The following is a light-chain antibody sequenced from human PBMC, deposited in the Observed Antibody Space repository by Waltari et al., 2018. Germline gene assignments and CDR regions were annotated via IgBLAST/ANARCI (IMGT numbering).Light chain of an antibody. CDR1: QAINTN. Sequence: DIRMTQSPSSLSASVGDRVTITCRASQAINTNLNWYQQQPGNAPTLLIYAASRLHRGIPSRFSGSGSGTDFTLTISRLQPEDFATYYCQQCYFTPRGNFGPGTRVDL. J-gene: IGKJ3*01. CDR2: AAS. CDR3: QQCYFTPRGN. V-gene: IGKV1-39*01.